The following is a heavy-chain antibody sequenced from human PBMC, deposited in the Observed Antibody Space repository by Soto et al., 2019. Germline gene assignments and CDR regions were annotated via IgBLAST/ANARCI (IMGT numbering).Heavy chain of an antibody. Sequence: QLQLQESGPGLVKPSETLSLTCTVSGGSISSSSYYWGWIRQPPGKGLEWIGSIYYSGSTYYNPSLNSRVTISVDTSKNQFSLKLSSVTAADTAVYYCARHIPPDFWSGYYGGWFDPWGQGTLVTVSS. CDR2: IYYSGST. D-gene: IGHD3-3*01. CDR3: ARHIPPDFWSGYYGGWFDP. J-gene: IGHJ5*02. CDR1: GGSISSSSYY. V-gene: IGHV4-39*01.